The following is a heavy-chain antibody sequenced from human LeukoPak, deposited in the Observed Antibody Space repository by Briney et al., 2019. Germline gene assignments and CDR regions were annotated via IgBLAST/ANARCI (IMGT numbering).Heavy chain of an antibody. CDR2: IYHSGST. V-gene: IGHV4-30-2*01. D-gene: IGHD6-19*01. CDR3: ARRSSGWYSGFDY. J-gene: IGHJ4*02. CDR1: GGSIRSYY. Sequence: SETLSLTCTVSGGSIRSYYWSWIRQPPGKGLEWIGYIYHSGSTYYNPSLKSRVTISVDRSKNQFSLKLSSVTAADTAVYYCARRSSGWYSGFDYWGQGTLVTVSS.